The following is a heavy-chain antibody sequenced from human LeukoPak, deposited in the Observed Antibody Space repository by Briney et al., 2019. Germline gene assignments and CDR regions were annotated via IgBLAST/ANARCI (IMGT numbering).Heavy chain of an antibody. Sequence: SETLSLTCALYGGSFSGYYWSWIRQPPGKGLEWIGSIHYSGSTYHNPSLKSRVTISVDTSKNQFSLKLSSVTAADTAVYYCASPYSSSSNFDYWGQGTPVTVSS. CDR1: GGSFSGYY. CDR3: ASPYSSSSNFDY. CDR2: IHYSGST. V-gene: IGHV4-34*01. D-gene: IGHD6-6*01. J-gene: IGHJ4*02.